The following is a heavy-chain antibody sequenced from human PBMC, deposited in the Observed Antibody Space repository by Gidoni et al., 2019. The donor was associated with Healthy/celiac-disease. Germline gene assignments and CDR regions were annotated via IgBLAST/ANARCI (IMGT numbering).Heavy chain of an antibody. V-gene: IGHV5-10-1*03. CDR3: ARHEESVAGLGYCSSTSCRTYGMDV. Sequence: EVQLVQSGAEVKKPGESLRISCKGSGYSFTSYWISWVRQMPGKGLEWMGRIDPSDSYTNYSPSFQGHVTISADKSISTAYLQWSSLKASDTAMYYCARHEESVAGLGYCSSTSCRTYGMDVWGQGTTVTVSS. CDR2: IDPSDSYT. J-gene: IGHJ6*02. CDR1: GYSFTSYW. D-gene: IGHD2-2*01.